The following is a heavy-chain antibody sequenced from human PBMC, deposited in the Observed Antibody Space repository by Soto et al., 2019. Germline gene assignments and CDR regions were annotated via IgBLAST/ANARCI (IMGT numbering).Heavy chain of an antibody. CDR2: IYFSGDT. D-gene: IGHD3-10*02. Sequence: QVQLQESGPGLVKPSETLSLTCNVSAGSVNSGGYYWSWIRQPPGKALEWIGYIYFSGDTSYNPSLKSRVAMSLDTSKNRFSLKLSSVTAADTAIYYCARYVAWGYFDNWGQGTLVTVSS. CDR3: ARYVAWGYFDN. J-gene: IGHJ4*02. V-gene: IGHV4-61*08. CDR1: AGSVNSGGYY.